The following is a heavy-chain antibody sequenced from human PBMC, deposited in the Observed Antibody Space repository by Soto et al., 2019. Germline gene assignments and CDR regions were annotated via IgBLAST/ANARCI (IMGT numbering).Heavy chain of an antibody. D-gene: IGHD3-22*01. J-gene: IGHJ4*02. V-gene: IGHV3-23*01. Sequence: GGSLRLSCVVSGFTFSNFAMSWVRQAPGKGLEWVSGITGTGTSTHYADSVKGRFTISRDNSKNTLYLQMNTLRAEDTAVYYCAKAKGGTYYDSSGYYYLSCGYWGQGALVTVSS. CDR1: GFTFSNFA. CDR2: ITGTGTST. CDR3: AKAKGGTYYDSSGYYYLSCGY.